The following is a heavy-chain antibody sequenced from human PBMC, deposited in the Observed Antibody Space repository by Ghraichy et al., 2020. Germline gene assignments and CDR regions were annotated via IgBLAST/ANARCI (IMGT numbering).Heavy chain of an antibody. D-gene: IGHD4-17*01. CDR1: GFTFSSYA. Sequence: GESLNISCAASGFTFSSYAMSWVRQAPGKGLEWVSTISGSSGITYQADSVKGRFTISRDNSKNTLYLQMNSLRAEDTAVYYCAKDRHGDYAFQHWGQGTLVFVSS. J-gene: IGHJ1*01. V-gene: IGHV3-23*01. CDR3: AKDRHGDYAFQH. CDR2: ISGSSGIT.